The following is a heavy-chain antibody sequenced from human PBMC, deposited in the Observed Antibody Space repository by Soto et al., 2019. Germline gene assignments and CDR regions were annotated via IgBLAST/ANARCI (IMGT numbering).Heavy chain of an antibody. J-gene: IGHJ4*02. V-gene: IGHV3-23*01. Sequence: EVQLLESGGDFKQPGGSLRLSCEGSGFNFSNYALNWVRQAPGKRLEWVSVISGNSGTTYYAASVKGRFTISRDNSKKTLYLQMTGLSAADPAVYYCAKGRAITVFGVTTPFASWGQGTRVTASS. D-gene: IGHD3-3*01. CDR1: GFNFSNYA. CDR2: ISGNSGTT. CDR3: AKGRAITVFGVTTPFAS.